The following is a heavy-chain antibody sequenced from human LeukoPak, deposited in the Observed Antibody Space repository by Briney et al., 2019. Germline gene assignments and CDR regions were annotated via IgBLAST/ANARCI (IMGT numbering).Heavy chain of an antibody. CDR2: IKSNADGGTP. CDR3: TTFYHEYSPY. V-gene: IGHV3-15*01. Sequence: GGSLRLSCAASGFTFSNYAMSWVRQAPGKGLEWVGRIKSNADGGTPDYAAPARGRFTISRDDSKNTLYLQMNGLKTEDTAVYYCTTFYHEYSPYWGRGTLVTVSS. J-gene: IGHJ4*02. CDR1: GFTFSNYA. D-gene: IGHD2/OR15-2a*01.